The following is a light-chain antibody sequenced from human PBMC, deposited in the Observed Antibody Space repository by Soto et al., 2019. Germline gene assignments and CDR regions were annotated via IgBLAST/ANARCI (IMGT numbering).Light chain of an antibody. CDR3: QQYGSSGT. Sequence: EIGLTQSPGTMSLSPGEEATLSCRASQSVDSNYLAWYQQKPGQTPRLIIYGASGRADGIPHRFSGSGFGTDFTLTISRLEPEDFAVYYCQQYGSSGTFGQGTKVDIK. J-gene: IGKJ1*01. CDR1: QSVDSNY. CDR2: GAS. V-gene: IGKV3-20*01.